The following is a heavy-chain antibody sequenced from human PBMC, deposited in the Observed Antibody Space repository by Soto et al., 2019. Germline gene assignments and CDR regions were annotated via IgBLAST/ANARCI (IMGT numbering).Heavy chain of an antibody. J-gene: IGHJ3*02. D-gene: IGHD4-17*01. V-gene: IGHV3-48*03. Sequence: PGGSLRLSCAASGFTFSSYEMNWVRQAPGKGLEWVSYISSSGSTIYYADSVKGRFTISRDNAKNSLYLQMNSLSAEDTAVYYCARDRDYGAFDIWGQGTMVTVSS. CDR2: ISSSGSTI. CDR3: ARDRDYGAFDI. CDR1: GFTFSSYE.